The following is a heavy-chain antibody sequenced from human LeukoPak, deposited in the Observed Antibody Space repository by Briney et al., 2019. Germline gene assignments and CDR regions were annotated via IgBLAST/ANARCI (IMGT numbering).Heavy chain of an antibody. V-gene: IGHV3-21*01. D-gene: IGHD1-26*01. CDR1: GFTFSSYS. CDR2: ISSSSYI. J-gene: IGHJ4*02. CDR3: ARDVTESGSLDY. Sequence: GGSLRLSCAASGFTFSSYSMNWVRQAPGKGLEWVSSISSSSYIYYADSVKGRFTISRDNAKNSLYLQMNSLRAEDTAVYYCARDVTESGSLDYWGQGTLVTVSS.